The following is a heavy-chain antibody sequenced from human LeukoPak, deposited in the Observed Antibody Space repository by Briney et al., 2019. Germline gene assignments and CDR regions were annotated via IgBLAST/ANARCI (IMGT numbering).Heavy chain of an antibody. CDR3: AAATRSGSYYHGPYGMDV. V-gene: IGHV1-58*01. J-gene: IGHJ6*04. CDR2: IVVGSGNT. Sequence: ASVKVSCKASGFTFTSSAVQWVRQARGQRLEWIGWIVVGSGNTNYAQKFQERVTITRDMSTSTAYMELSSLRSEDTAVYYCAAATRSGSYYHGPYGMDVWGKETTVTVSS. D-gene: IGHD3-10*01. CDR1: GFTFTSSA.